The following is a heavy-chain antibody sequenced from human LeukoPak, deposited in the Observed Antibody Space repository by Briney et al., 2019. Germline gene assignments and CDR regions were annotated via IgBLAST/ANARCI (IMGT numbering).Heavy chain of an antibody. Sequence: ASVKVSCKASGYTFTGYYMHWVRQAPGQGLEWMGWINPNSGGTNYAQKFRGRVTMTRDTSISTAYMDLSRLRSDDTAVYYCARELYDILTGYYAWFDPWGQGTLVTVSS. D-gene: IGHD3-9*01. J-gene: IGHJ5*02. CDR1: GYTFTGYY. CDR2: INPNSGGT. CDR3: ARELYDILTGYYAWFDP. V-gene: IGHV1-2*02.